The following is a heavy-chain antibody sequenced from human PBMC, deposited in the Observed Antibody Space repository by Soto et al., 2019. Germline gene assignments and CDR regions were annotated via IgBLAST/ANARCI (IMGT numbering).Heavy chain of an antibody. CDR1: GGSISSSSHY. V-gene: IGHV4-39*01. D-gene: IGHD6-19*01. Sequence: ETLSLTCTVSGGSISSSSHYWGWIREPPGKGLEWIGSIYYSGSTYYNPSLKSRVTISVDTSKNQFSLKLSSVTAADTAVYYCARLAGYSSGWYFFYYYGMDVWGQGTTVTVSS. CDR3: ARLAGYSSGWYFFYYYGMDV. CDR2: IYYSGST. J-gene: IGHJ6*02.